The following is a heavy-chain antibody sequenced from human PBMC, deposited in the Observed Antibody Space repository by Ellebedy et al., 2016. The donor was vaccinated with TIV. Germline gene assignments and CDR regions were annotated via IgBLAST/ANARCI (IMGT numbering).Heavy chain of an antibody. Sequence: SVKVSXKASGGTFISYGVSWVRQAPGQGLEWMGGIIPILDTVKYAQKFQGRVTITADKSTSTVYLELSSLRSEDTAVYYCARSMWELPSPYYYGMDVWGQGTTVTVSS. CDR1: GGTFISYG. CDR2: IIPILDTV. CDR3: ARSMWELPSPYYYGMDV. D-gene: IGHD1-26*01. V-gene: IGHV1-69*10. J-gene: IGHJ6*02.